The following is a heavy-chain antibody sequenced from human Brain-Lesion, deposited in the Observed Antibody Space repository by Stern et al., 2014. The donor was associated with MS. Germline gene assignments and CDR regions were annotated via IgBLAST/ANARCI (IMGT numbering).Heavy chain of an antibody. D-gene: IGHD1-26*01. Sequence: QVQLQESGPGLVKPSETLSLTCTVSGGSISSSTYYWAWLRQPPGKGLEWIGNIYYSGVTYYNPSLKRRVTISVDMSKAQFSLKLSSVTAADTAIYYCARHDSVTGPSQLYSARDRGPGYFDYWGQGTLVTVSS. CDR3: ARHDSVTGPSQLYSARDRGPGYFDY. J-gene: IGHJ4*02. V-gene: IGHV4-39*01. CDR1: GGSISSSTYY. CDR2: IYYSGVT.